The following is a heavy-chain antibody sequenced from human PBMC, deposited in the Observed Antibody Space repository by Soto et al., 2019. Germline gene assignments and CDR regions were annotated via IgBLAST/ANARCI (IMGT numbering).Heavy chain of an antibody. J-gene: IGHJ5*02. CDR2: ISYDGSNN. V-gene: IGHV3-30*18. D-gene: IGHD1-26*01. CDR1: GFTFSSYG. Sequence: GGSLRLSCAASGFTFSSYGMHWVRQAPGKGLEWVAVISYDGSNNYYADSVKGGFTISSINSKNTLYLQMNILRAEITVLYYIAKDPGGVGATGPNGFDPWGQGTLVTVSS. CDR3: AKDPGGVGATGPNGFDP.